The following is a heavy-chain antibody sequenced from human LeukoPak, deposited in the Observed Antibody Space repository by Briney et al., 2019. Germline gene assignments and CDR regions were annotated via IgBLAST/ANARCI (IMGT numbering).Heavy chain of an antibody. CDR1: GFTFSSYG. CDR3: ARAGSSGWDPFDAFDI. J-gene: IGHJ3*02. Sequence: QPGGSLRLSCAASGFTFSSYGMHWVRQAPGKGLEWVAVISYDGSNKYYADSVKGRLTISRDNAKNTLYLQMNSLRAEDTAVYYCARAGSSGWDPFDAFDIWGQGTMVTVSS. V-gene: IGHV3-30*03. D-gene: IGHD6-19*01. CDR2: ISYDGSNK.